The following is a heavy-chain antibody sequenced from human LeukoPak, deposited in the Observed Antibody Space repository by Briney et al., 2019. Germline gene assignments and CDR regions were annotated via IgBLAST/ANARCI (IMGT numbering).Heavy chain of an antibody. Sequence: PGGSLRLSCVASGFTFSSYNMNWVRQAPGKGLEWVSHITASGTAMFYADSVKGRFTISRDNAKNSLYLQMNSLRDEDTAVYYCASSGSYRFDYWGQGTLVTVSS. D-gene: IGHD1-26*01. CDR3: ASSGSYRFDY. CDR1: GFTFSSYN. V-gene: IGHV3-48*02. J-gene: IGHJ4*02. CDR2: ITASGTAM.